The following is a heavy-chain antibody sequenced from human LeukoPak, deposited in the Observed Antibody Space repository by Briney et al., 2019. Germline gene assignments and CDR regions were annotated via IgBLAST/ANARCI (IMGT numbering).Heavy chain of an antibody. CDR3: AYNWNFGWFDP. J-gene: IGHJ5*02. Sequence: ASVKVPCKASGYTFTSYYMHWVRQAPGQGLEWMGIINPSGGSTSYAQKFQGRVTMTRDMSTSTVYMELSSLRSEDTAVYYCAYNWNFGWFDPWGQGTLVTVSS. V-gene: IGHV1-46*01. D-gene: IGHD1-7*01. CDR2: INPSGGST. CDR1: GYTFTSYY.